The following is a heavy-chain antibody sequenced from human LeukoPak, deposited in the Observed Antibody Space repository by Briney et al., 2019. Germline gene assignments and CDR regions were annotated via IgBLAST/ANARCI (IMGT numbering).Heavy chain of an antibody. CDR3: ARIGERSDY. D-gene: IGHD4-17*01. J-gene: IGHJ4*02. CDR1: GYTFTSYD. CDR2: MNPNSGNT. V-gene: IGHV1-8*01. Sequence: ASVKVSCKASGYTFTSYDINWGRRATGQGLEWMGWMNPNSGNTGYAHKFQGRVTMPRNTSISTAYMELSSLRSEDTAVYYCARIGERSDYWGQGTLVTVSS.